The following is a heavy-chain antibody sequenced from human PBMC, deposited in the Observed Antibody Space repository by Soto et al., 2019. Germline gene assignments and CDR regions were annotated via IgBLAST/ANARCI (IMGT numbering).Heavy chain of an antibody. Sequence: PSDTLSLTCAVSGYSIISGYYWGWIRQPPGKGLEWIGSIYHSGSTYYNPSLKSRVTISVDTSKDQFSLKLSSVTAADTAVYYCVSGVNTAMDSLDYWGQGPLVTVSS. V-gene: IGHV4-38-2*01. CDR3: VSGVNTAMDSLDY. J-gene: IGHJ4*02. D-gene: IGHD5-18*01. CDR2: IYHSGST. CDR1: GYSIISGYY.